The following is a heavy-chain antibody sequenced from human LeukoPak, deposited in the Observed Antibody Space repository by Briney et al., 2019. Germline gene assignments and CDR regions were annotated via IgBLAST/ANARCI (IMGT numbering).Heavy chain of an antibody. V-gene: IGHV3-21*01. CDR3: ARLAYCGGDCYPGSRDFDY. CDR1: GFTFSNVW. Sequence: GGSLRLSCAASGFTFSNVWMNWVRQAPGKGLEWVSSISSSSSYIYYADSVKGRFTIPRDNAKNSLYLQMNSLRAEDTAVYYCARLAYCGGDCYPGSRDFDYWGQGTLVTVSS. CDR2: ISSSSSYI. D-gene: IGHD2-21*02. J-gene: IGHJ4*02.